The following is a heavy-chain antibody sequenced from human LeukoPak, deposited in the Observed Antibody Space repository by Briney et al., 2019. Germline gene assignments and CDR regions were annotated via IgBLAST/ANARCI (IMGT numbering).Heavy chain of an antibody. CDR3: ASRYGSSWALDY. CDR2: ISDDGTKK. CDR1: GYTFRSYA. Sequence: GGSLRLSCAGSGYTFRSYAMHWVRQAPGKGLEWVAVISDDGTKKYYADSVKGRFTISRDNSKNSLSLQMNSLRAEDTAVYYCASRYGSSWALDYWGLGTLVTVSS. V-gene: IGHV3-30*01. D-gene: IGHD2-15*01. J-gene: IGHJ4*02.